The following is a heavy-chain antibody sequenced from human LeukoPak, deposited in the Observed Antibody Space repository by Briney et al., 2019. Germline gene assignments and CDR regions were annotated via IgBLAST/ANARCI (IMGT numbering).Heavy chain of an antibody. Sequence: GGSLRLSCAASGFTFSSYGMHWVRQAPGKGLEWVAFIRYDGSNKYYADSVKGRFTISRDNAKNSLYLQMDSLRAEDTAAYYCASPREGFLEHDAFDIWGQGTMVTVSS. CDR3: ASPREGFLEHDAFDI. CDR1: GFTFSSYG. CDR2: IRYDGSNK. V-gene: IGHV3-30*02. J-gene: IGHJ3*02. D-gene: IGHD3-3*01.